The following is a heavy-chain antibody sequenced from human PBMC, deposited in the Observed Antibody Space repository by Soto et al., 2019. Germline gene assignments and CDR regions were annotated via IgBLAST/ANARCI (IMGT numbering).Heavy chain of an antibody. V-gene: IGHV3-48*03. CDR1: GFTFSSYE. CDR3: GVFKAVRGQYYYGMDV. Sequence: EVQLVESGGGLVQPGGSLRLSCAASGFTFSSYEMNWVRQAPGKGLEWVSYISSSGSTIYYADSVKGRFTISRDNAKNSLYLQMNSLRAEDTAVYYCGVFKAVRGQYYYGMDVWGQGTTVTVSS. CDR2: ISSSGSTI. D-gene: IGHD3-10*01. J-gene: IGHJ6*02.